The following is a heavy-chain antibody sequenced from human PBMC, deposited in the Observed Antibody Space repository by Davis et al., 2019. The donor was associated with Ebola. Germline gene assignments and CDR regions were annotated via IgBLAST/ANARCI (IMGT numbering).Heavy chain of an antibody. J-gene: IGHJ4*02. Sequence: SVKVSCKASGGTFSSYAISWVRQAPGQGLEWMGGIIPIFGTANYAQKFQGRVTITADESTSTAYMELSSLRSEDTAVYYCARGGYYGSGSPRFDYWGQGTLVTVSS. D-gene: IGHD3-10*01. CDR3: ARGGYYGSGSPRFDY. V-gene: IGHV1-69*13. CDR1: GGTFSSYA. CDR2: IIPIFGTA.